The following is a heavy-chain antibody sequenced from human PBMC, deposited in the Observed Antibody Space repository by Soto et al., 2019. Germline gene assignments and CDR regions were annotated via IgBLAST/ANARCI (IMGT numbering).Heavy chain of an antibody. CDR1: GFTFSNAW. V-gene: IGHV3-15*01. CDR2: IKSKTDGGTT. J-gene: IGHJ6*02. CDR3: TTGRSETTYYYYGMDV. Sequence: GGSLRPSCAASGFTFSNAWTSWVRQAPGKGLEWVGRIKSKTDGGTTDYAAPVKGRFTISRDESKNTLYLQMNSLKTEDTAVYYCTTGRSETTYYYYGMDVWGQGTTVTVSS. D-gene: IGHD4-4*01.